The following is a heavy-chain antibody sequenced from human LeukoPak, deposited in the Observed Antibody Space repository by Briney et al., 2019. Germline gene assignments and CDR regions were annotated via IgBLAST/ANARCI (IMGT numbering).Heavy chain of an antibody. CDR1: GFTFGDYS. CDR3: TSVGVY. Sequence: GGSLRPSCRASGFTFGDYSMIWVRQAPGKGLEWVGFITSKAYGGTTEYAAPVKGRFTISRDDSKSIAYLQMNSLKTEDTAVYYCTSVGVYWGQGTLVTVSS. CDR2: ITSKAYGGTT. D-gene: IGHD2-15*01. J-gene: IGHJ4*02. V-gene: IGHV3-49*04.